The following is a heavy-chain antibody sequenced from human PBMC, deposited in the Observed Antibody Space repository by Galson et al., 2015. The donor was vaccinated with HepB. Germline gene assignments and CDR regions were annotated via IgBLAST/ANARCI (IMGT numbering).Heavy chain of an antibody. CDR2: TSSDGSRK. V-gene: IGHV3-30-3*01. CDR3: ARSGYSNYYYYYGMDV. J-gene: IGHJ6*02. Sequence: SLRLSCAASGFTFSRYAIHWVRQAPGKGLEWVAVTSSDGSRKNYADSVKGRFTISRDNSKNTLYLQMNGLRAEDTAVYFCARSGYSNYYYYYGMDVWGQGTTVTVSS. CDR1: GFTFSRYA. D-gene: IGHD3-3*01.